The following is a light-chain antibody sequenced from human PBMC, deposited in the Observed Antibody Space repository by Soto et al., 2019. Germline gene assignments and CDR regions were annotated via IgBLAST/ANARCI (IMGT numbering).Light chain of an antibody. CDR1: QSLSINS. CDR3: QQYDGSPLT. Sequence: EIVLTQSPGTLSLSPGERATLSCRASQSLSINSLAWYQQKPGQSPRLLVYGASTRDTRIPDRFRGSGSGTDFALTISSLEPEDFAMYYCQQYDGSPLTFGPGTKVDIK. J-gene: IGKJ3*01. CDR2: GAS. V-gene: IGKV3-20*01.